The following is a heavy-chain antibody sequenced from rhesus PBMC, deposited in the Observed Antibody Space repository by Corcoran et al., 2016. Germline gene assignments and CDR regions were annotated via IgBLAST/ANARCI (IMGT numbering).Heavy chain of an antibody. CDR2: SAHYNGNK. J-gene: IGHJ4*01. V-gene: IGHV1-180*01. D-gene: IGHD4-29*01. CDR3: TRVRGSSYFDY. CDR1: GYTFTSYY. Sequence: QVQLVQSGAEIKQPGASVKLSCKASGYTFTSYYLPWVRQAPGQGLEWIELSAHYNGNKGNAQHSQGRVTITTDTSTSTGYRELSSLRSEDTAVYYCTRVRGSSYFDYWGQGVLVTVSS.